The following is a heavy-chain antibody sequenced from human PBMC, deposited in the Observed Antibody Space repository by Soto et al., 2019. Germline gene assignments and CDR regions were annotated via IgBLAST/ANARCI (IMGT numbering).Heavy chain of an antibody. CDR1: GGTFSSYA. J-gene: IGHJ4*02. CDR3: ARDYYYDSSGYFDY. D-gene: IGHD3-22*01. V-gene: IGHV1-69*13. CDR2: IIPIFGTA. Sequence: ASVKVSCKASGGTFSSYAISWVRQAPGQGLEWMGGIIPIFGTANYAQKFQGRVTITADESTSAAYMELSSLRSEDTAVYYCARDYYYDSSGYFDYWGQGTLVTVSS.